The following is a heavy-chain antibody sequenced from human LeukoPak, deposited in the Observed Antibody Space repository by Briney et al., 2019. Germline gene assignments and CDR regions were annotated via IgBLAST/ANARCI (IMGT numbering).Heavy chain of an antibody. CDR3: ARDFTVVVTTTASVNAFDI. V-gene: IGHV4-4*02. J-gene: IGHJ3*02. Sequence: PSGTLSLTCAVPGGSISSSNWWSWVRQPPGKGLEWIGEIYHSGSTNYNPSLKSRVTISVDKSKNQFSLKLSSVTAADTAVYYCARDFTVVVTTTASVNAFDIWGQGTMVTVSS. D-gene: IGHD3-22*01. CDR1: GGSISSSNW. CDR2: IYHSGST.